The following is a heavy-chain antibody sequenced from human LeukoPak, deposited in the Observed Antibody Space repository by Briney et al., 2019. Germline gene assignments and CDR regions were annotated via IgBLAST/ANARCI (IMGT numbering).Heavy chain of an antibody. D-gene: IGHD3-22*01. CDR3: ASRAPRDNYNRYLPIDY. Sequence: SETLSLTCAVTGASISNSNWWSWIRQPPGKGLEWIGEIYHSGSTNYKPSLKSRATISVDKSKNQFSLKLSSVTAADTAVYYCASRAPRDNYNRYLPIDYWGQGTLVTVSS. V-gene: IGHV4-4*02. J-gene: IGHJ4*02. CDR2: IYHSGST. CDR1: GASISNSNW.